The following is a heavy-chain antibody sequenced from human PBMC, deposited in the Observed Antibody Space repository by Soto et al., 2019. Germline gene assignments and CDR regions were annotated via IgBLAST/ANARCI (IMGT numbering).Heavy chain of an antibody. CDR2: ISGDGVSK. V-gene: IGHV3-23*01. CDR3: AKKDRLSGVAVAFDS. J-gene: IGHJ4*02. Sequence: PGGSLRLSCAASGFSFSDYAMSWVRQGPGKGLEWISAISGDGVSKFYADSVRGRFTISRDNAANTLYRQMNSLRTEDTALYYCAKKDRLSGVAVAFDSWGQGTLVTVSS. D-gene: IGHD6-19*01. CDR1: GFSFSDYA.